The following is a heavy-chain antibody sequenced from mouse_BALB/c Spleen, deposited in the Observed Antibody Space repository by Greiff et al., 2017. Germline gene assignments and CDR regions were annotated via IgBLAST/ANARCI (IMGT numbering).Heavy chain of an antibody. V-gene: IGHV5-15*01. CDR1: GFTFSDYG. J-gene: IGHJ4*01. Sequence: EVNVVESGGGLVQPGGSRKLSCAASGFTFSDYGMAWVRQAPGKGPEWVAFISNLAYSIYYADTVKGRFTISRDNPKNTLFLQMTSLRSEDTAMYYCARGKTARATYYAMDYWGQGTSVTVSS. CDR2: ISNLAYSI. CDR3: ARGKTARATYYAMDY. D-gene: IGHD3-2*01.